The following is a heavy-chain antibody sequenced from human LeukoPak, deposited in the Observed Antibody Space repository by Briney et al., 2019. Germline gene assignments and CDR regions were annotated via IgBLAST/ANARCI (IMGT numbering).Heavy chain of an antibody. D-gene: IGHD3-16*01. CDR2: IKSKTDGGTT. CDR3: TTAAHTRPPHSLFDP. Sequence: GGSLRLSCAASGFTFSNAWMSWVRQAPGKGLAWVGRIKSKTDGGTTDYAAPVKGRFTISRDDSKNTLYLQMNSLKTEDTAVYYCTTAAHTRPPHSLFDPWGQGTLVTVSS. V-gene: IGHV3-15*01. J-gene: IGHJ5*02. CDR1: GFTFSNAW.